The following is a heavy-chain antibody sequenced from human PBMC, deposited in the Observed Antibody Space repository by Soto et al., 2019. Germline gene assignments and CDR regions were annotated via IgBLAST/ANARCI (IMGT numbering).Heavy chain of an antibody. CDR1: GFTFSSYA. Sequence: GGSLRLSCAASGFTFSSYAMHWVRQAPGKGLEWVAVISYDGSNKYYADSVKGRFTISRDNSKNTLYLQMNSLRAEDTAVYYCARPYNWNDDAFDIWGQGTMVTVSS. V-gene: IGHV3-30-3*01. CDR3: ARPYNWNDDAFDI. J-gene: IGHJ3*02. CDR2: ISYDGSNK. D-gene: IGHD1-1*01.